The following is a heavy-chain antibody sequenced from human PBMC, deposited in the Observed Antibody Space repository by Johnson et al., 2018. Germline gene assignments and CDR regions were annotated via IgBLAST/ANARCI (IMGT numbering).Heavy chain of an antibody. J-gene: IGHJ1*01. CDR1: GGSISSYY. CDR2: IYYSGST. D-gene: IGHD6-13*01. Sequence: QVQLQESGPGLVKPSETLSLTCTVSGGSISSYYWTWIRQPPGKGLAWIGFIYYSGSTNYNPSLKGRVTVSVDTSNHQFSLKLSSVTAAATAVDYFARGTYAYSTSHEYVPHWGQGTLVTVSA. V-gene: IGHV4-59*01. CDR3: ARGTYAYSTSHEYVPH.